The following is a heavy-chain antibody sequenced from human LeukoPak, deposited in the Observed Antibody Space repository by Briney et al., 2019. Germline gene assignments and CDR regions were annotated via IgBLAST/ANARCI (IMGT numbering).Heavy chain of an antibody. D-gene: IGHD3-22*01. CDR3: AKDPTLAYYDSSGYPVRYFDY. J-gene: IGHJ4*02. Sequence: GGSLRLSCAASGFTFSSYAMSWVGQAPGKGLNLVSAISGSGCSTYYADSVKGRFTISRDNSKNTLYLQMNSLRAEDTAVYYCAKDPTLAYYDSSGYPVRYFDYWGQGTLVTVSS. CDR2: ISGSGCST. CDR1: GFTFSSYA. V-gene: IGHV3-23*01.